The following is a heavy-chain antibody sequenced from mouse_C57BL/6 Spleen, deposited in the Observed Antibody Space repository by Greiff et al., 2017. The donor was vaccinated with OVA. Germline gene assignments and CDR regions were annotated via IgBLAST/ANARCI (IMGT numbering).Heavy chain of an antibody. J-gene: IGHJ4*01. Sequence: EVQVVESGGSLVKPGGSLKLSCAASGFTFSSYAMSWVRQTPEKRLEWVATISDGGSYTYYPDNVKGRFTISRDNAKNNLYLQMSHLKSEDTAMYYCARGYDLYYAMDYWGQGTSVTVSS. D-gene: IGHD2-3*01. CDR3: ARGYDLYYAMDY. V-gene: IGHV5-4*01. CDR2: ISDGGSYT. CDR1: GFTFSSYA.